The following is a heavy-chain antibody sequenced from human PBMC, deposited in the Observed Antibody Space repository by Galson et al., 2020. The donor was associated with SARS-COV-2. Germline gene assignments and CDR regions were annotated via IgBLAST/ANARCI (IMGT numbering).Heavy chain of an antibody. J-gene: IGHJ4*02. CDR3: AGSSISRAVYY. CDR2: IYSGGST. Sequence: GGSLRLSCAASEFTVSSNYMSWVRQAPGRGLEWVSVIYSGGSTYYADSVKGRFTMSRDDSKNTMYLQMNSLRAEDTALYYCAGSSISRAVYYWGQGTLGTVSS. D-gene: IGHD2-2*01. V-gene: IGHV3-53*01. CDR1: EFTVSSNY.